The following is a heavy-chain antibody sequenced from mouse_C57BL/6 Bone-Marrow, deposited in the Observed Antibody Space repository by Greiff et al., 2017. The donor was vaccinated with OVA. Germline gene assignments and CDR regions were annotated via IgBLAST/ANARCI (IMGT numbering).Heavy chain of an antibody. D-gene: IGHD2-1*01. J-gene: IGHJ1*03. V-gene: IGHV1-39*01. CDR1: GYSFTDYN. CDR2: INPNYGTT. Sequence: EVQLQQSGPELVKPGASVKISCKASGYSFTDYNMNWVKQSNGKSLEWIGVINPNYGTTSYNQKFKGNATLTVDQSSSTAYMQLYSLTSEDSAVYYCASIYYGKGYFDVWGTGTTVTVSS. CDR3: ASIYYGKGYFDV.